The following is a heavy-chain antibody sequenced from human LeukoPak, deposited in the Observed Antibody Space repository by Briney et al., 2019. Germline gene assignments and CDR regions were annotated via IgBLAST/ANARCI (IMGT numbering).Heavy chain of an antibody. V-gene: IGHV3-48*01. D-gene: IGHD6-19*01. CDR3: ARDKASSGWYYFDS. Sequence: PGGSLRLSCAASGFTLSSYCMNWVRQAPGKGLECVSYISSSSNTIYYADSVKGRFTISRDNAKNSLYLQMNSLRAEDTAVYYCARDKASSGWYYFDSRGQGTLVTVSS. CDR2: ISSSSNTI. J-gene: IGHJ4*02. CDR1: GFTLSSYC.